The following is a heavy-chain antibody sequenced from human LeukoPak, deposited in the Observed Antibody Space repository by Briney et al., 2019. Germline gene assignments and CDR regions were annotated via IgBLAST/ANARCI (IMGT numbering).Heavy chain of an antibody. CDR2: ISAYNGNT. CDR1: GYTFTSYG. V-gene: IGHV1-18*01. CDR3: ARELGYCSGGSCYPPDY. Sequence: ASVKVSCKASGYTFTSYGISWMRQAPGQGLEWMGWISAYNGNTNYAQKLQGRVTMTTDTSTSTAYMELRSLRSDDTAVYYCARELGYCSGGSCYPPDYWGQGTLVTVSS. J-gene: IGHJ4*02. D-gene: IGHD2-15*01.